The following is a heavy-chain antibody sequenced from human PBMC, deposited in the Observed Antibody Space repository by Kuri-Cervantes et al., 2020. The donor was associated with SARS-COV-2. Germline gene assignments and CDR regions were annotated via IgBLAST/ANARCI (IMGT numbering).Heavy chain of an antibody. CDR2: ISYDGSNK. CDR1: GFTFSSYA. Sequence: GESLKISCAASGFTFSSYAMHWVRQAPGKGLEWVAVISYDGSNKYYADSVKGRFTISRDNSKNTLYLQVNSLRAEDTAVYYCARGYMPMDIVVVPADRGFDYWGQGTLVTVSS. J-gene: IGHJ4*02. CDR3: ARGYMPMDIVVVPADRGFDY. V-gene: IGHV3-30-3*01. D-gene: IGHD2-2*03.